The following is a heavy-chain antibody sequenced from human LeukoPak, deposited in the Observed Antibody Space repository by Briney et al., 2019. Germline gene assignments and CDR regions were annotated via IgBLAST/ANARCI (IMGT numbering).Heavy chain of an antibody. CDR1: GFTFRTCA. J-gene: IGHJ4*02. D-gene: IGHD5-24*01. V-gene: IGHV3-23*01. Sequence: GGSLRLSCTASGFTFRTCAMHWVRQAPGKGLEWLSGISGSGNGTYYADSVKGRFIISRDNSKNMVYLQMNSLTVEDTATYYCAKRTMSAFDSWGQGTLLIVSS. CDR2: ISGSGNGT. CDR3: AKRTMSAFDS.